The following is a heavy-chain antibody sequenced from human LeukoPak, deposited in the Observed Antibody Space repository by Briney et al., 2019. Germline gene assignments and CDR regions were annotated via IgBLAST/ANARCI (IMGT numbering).Heavy chain of an antibody. Sequence: SETLSLTCAVYGGSFSGYYWSWIRQPPGKGLEWIGEINHSGSTNYNPSLKSRVTISVDTSKNQFSLKLSSVTAADTAVYYCARHGPMVRGVKRKLFYYMDVWGKGTTVTISS. V-gene: IGHV4-34*01. CDR2: INHSGST. J-gene: IGHJ6*03. CDR3: ARHGPMVRGVKRKLFYYMDV. CDR1: GGSFSGYY. D-gene: IGHD3-10*01.